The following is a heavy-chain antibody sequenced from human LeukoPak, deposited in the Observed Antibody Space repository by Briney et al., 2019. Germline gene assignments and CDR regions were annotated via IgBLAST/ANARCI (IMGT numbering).Heavy chain of an antibody. V-gene: IGHV3-66*01. CDR2: IYSGGST. Sequence: GGSLRLSCAASGFTVSSNYMSWVRQAPGKGLEWVSVIYSGGSTYYADSVKGRFTISRDNSKNTLYLQMNSLRAEDTAVYYCARVFSAMASDAFDIWGQGTMVTVSS. J-gene: IGHJ3*02. D-gene: IGHD5-18*01. CDR3: ARVFSAMASDAFDI. CDR1: GFTVSSNY.